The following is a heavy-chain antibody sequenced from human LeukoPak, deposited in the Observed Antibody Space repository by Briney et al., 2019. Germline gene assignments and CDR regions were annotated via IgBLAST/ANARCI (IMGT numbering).Heavy chain of an antibody. J-gene: IGHJ4*02. CDR2: IRQDGSYQ. CDR3: AKNRDSSDYPRDFDY. CDR1: RFTFSSYC. Sequence: GGSLRPSCAASRFTFSSYCMHSVRQNPGKGLEWVAFIRQDGSYQKYVHSVKGRFTVSRDNFKETVYLQMNSLRTEDTAVYYCAKNRDSSDYPRDFDYWGQGTLVTVSS. V-gene: IGHV3-30*02. D-gene: IGHD3-22*01.